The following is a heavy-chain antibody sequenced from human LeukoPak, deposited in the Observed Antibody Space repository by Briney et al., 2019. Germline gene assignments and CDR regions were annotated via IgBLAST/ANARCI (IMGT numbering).Heavy chain of an antibody. D-gene: IGHD3-16*01. Sequence: PGGSLRLSCAASGFTFSSYAMSWVPQAPGKGLEWVSSISGSGGHTYYADSVKGRFTISRDNSKNTLDLQMNSLRAEDTAVYYCAKDSWVGDYYCGMDVWGQGTTVTVSS. CDR1: GFTFSSYA. CDR2: ISGSGGHT. V-gene: IGHV3-23*01. J-gene: IGHJ6*02. CDR3: AKDSWVGDYYCGMDV.